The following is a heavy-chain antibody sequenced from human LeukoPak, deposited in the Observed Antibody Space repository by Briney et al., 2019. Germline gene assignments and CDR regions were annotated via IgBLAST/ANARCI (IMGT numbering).Heavy chain of an antibody. CDR2: IHYTGIT. D-gene: IGHD4-17*01. CDR1: PGSFSSQY. Sequence: SETLSLTWTLSPGSFSSQYCTCIRHPPGEGRECIGYIHYTGITNYNPSLESRVTISLYTAKNQFSLKLRSVTAADTAVYYCARADGYTYGFDYWGQGTLVTVSS. V-gene: IGHV4-59*11. J-gene: IGHJ4*02. CDR3: ARADGYTYGFDY.